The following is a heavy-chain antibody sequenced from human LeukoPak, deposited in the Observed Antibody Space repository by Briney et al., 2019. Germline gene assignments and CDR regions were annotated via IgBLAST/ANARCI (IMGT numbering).Heavy chain of an antibody. CDR3: ARRSQLGGFFDN. V-gene: IGHV3-53*01. Sequence: GGSLRLSCAASGFTVSSNYMSWVRQAPGKGLEWVSLIYSGGSTYYADSVKGRFTTSRDNAKNTLYLQMNSLRAEDTAVYFCARRSQLGGFFDNWGQGTLVTVSS. J-gene: IGHJ4*02. D-gene: IGHD7-27*01. CDR2: IYSGGST. CDR1: GFTVSSNY.